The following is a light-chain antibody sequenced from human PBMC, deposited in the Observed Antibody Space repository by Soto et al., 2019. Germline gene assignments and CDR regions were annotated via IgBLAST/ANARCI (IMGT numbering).Light chain of an antibody. Sequence: DIQMTQSPSPLSASVGDSVTITCRASQTIKTYLNWYRHKPGKAPELLIYAASRLQSGVASRFSGSGSGTYLLLTISSLQPDDLATYYCQQTYTASGTFGQGTKVEI. V-gene: IGKV1-39*01. CDR1: QTIKTY. CDR2: AAS. J-gene: IGKJ1*01. CDR3: QQTYTASGT.